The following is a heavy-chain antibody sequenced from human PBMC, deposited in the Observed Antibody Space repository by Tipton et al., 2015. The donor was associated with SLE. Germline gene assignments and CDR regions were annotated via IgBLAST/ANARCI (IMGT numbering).Heavy chain of an antibody. CDR3: ARGEAMIT. CDR1: GCTFITNY. J-gene: IGHJ5*02. D-gene: IGHD5-12*01. Sequence: QLVQSGAEVKKPGASVKVSCKASGCTFITNYLHWVRQAPGQGLEWMGIIDPSGGSTTYAQKFQGRVTMTRDTSTSTVYMELSSLRSEDTAVYYCARGEAMITWGQGTLVTVSS. V-gene: IGHV1-46*01. CDR2: IDPSGGST.